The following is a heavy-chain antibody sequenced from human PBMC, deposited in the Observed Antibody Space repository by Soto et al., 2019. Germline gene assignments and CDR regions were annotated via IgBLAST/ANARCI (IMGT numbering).Heavy chain of an antibody. CDR2: IYHSGNT. V-gene: IGHV4-34*01. CDR1: GGSFNNNY. J-gene: IGHJ4*02. Sequence: QVQLQQWGAGLLKPSETLSLTCAVSGGSFNNNYWTWIRQPPGKGLEWIGEIYHSGNTNYNPSLKSRVTISVDTSKSQFSLRLSSVTAADTAIYYCASARWDYWGQGTLVTVSS. CDR3: ASARWDY.